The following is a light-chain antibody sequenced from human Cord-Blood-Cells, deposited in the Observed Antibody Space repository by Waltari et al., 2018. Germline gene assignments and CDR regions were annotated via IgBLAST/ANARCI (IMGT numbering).Light chain of an antibody. CDR1: SSDVGGYNY. CDR2: DVS. CDR3: CSYAGSYTLVV. V-gene: IGLV2-11*01. Sequence: QSALTQPRSVSGSPGQSVTISCTGTSSDVGGYNYVSWYQPHPGKAPKLMIYDVSKRPSGVPDRFSGSKSGNTASLTISGLQAEDEADYYCCSYAGSYTLVVFGGGTKLTVL. J-gene: IGLJ2*01.